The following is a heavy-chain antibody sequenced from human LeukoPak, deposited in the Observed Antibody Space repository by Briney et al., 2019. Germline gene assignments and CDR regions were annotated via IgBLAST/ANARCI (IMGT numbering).Heavy chain of an antibody. V-gene: IGHV1-2*02. D-gene: IGHD2-15*01. CDR1: EDTFSVYY. J-gene: IGHJ4*02. Sequence: ASVRVSCKASEDTFSVYYMHWVRQAPGQGLEWMGWINPNSGGTNYAQKFQGRVTLTRDTSINTAYMELSSLRSDDTAMYHCARPPRGYCSGGSCFDYWGQGTPVTVSS. CDR2: INPNSGGT. CDR3: ARPPRGYCSGGSCFDY.